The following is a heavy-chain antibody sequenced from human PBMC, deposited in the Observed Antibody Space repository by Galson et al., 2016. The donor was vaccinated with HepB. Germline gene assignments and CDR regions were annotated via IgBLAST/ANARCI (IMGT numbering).Heavy chain of an antibody. Sequence: PALVKPTQTLTLTCTFSGFSLSSRGMCVSWVRQPPGKALEWLALLDWDDDKHYTTSLKTRLTISKETSKNQVVLTMTNMDPVDTATYYCARTVFEHLPDGPGAQGSIGYYGLDVWGQGTTVTVSS. J-gene: IGHJ6*02. CDR3: ARTVFEHLPDGPGAQGSIGYYGLDV. CDR1: GFSLSSRGMC. D-gene: IGHD2-2*01. CDR2: LDWDDDK. V-gene: IGHV2-70*19.